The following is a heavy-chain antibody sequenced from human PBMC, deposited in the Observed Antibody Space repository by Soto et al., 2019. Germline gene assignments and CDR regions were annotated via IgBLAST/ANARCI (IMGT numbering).Heavy chain of an antibody. V-gene: IGHV3-21*04. CDR2: ISSNSAYI. Sequence: LRLSCAASGFTFRSFTMNWVRQAPGKGLEWVSTISSNSAYIYYTDALRGRFTISRDNAKNSLHLQMNSLRAEDTAVYYCARGPSFWSGYDYGMDVWGQGTTVTVSS. J-gene: IGHJ6*02. CDR3: ARGPSFWSGYDYGMDV. D-gene: IGHD3-3*01. CDR1: GFTFRSFT.